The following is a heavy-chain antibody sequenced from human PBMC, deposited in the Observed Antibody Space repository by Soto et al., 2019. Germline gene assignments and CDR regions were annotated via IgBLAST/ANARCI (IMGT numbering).Heavy chain of an antibody. CDR2: IYYSGST. CDR1: AGSISRSPSY. Sequence: PSETLSLTCTVSAGSISRSPSYWGWIRQPPGRGLEWIGSIYYSGSTYYNPSLKSRVTISVDTSKNQFSLKLRSVTASDTAVYYCVRLPNYFTTYYFDYWGQGTLVTVSS. V-gene: IGHV4-39*01. CDR3: VRLPNYFTTYYFDY. J-gene: IGHJ4*02. D-gene: IGHD2-8*01.